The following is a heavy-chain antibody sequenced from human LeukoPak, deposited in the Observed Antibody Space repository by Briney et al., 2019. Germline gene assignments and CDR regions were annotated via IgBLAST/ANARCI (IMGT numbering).Heavy chain of an antibody. Sequence: QPGGPLRLSCAASGFTFSSFWMSGVAQAPGKGLEGLANIKQEGSEKYYVDSVKGRFTISRDNAKNSLYLQMNSLRAEDTAVYYCARDYHRRYYYYDSSGYYQGFDYWGQGTLVTVSS. CDR2: IKQEGSEK. D-gene: IGHD3-22*01. V-gene: IGHV3-7*01. CDR1: GFTFSSFW. J-gene: IGHJ4*02. CDR3: ARDYHRRYYYYDSSGYYQGFDY.